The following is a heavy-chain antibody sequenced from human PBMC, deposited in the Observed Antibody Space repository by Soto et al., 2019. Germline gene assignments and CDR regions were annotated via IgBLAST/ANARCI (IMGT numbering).Heavy chain of an antibody. CDR3: ARGSRRAGYCSSTSCHRHYNWFDP. Sequence: SVKVSCKASGGTFSSYAISWVRQAPGQGLEWMGGIIPIFGTANYAQRFQGRVTITADESTSTAYMELSSLRSEDTAVYYCARGSRRAGYCSSTSCHRHYNWFDPWGQGTLVTVSS. CDR2: IIPIFGTA. V-gene: IGHV1-69*13. CDR1: GGTFSSYA. D-gene: IGHD2-2*01. J-gene: IGHJ5*02.